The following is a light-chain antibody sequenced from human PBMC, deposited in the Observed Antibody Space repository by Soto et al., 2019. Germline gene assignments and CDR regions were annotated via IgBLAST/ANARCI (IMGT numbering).Light chain of an antibody. V-gene: IGLV2-11*01. Sequence: QSALTQPRSVSGSPGQSVTISCTGTSSDVAIYNYISWYQQHPGEAPKLMIHDVSERPSGVPDRFSGSKSGNTASLTISGLQAEDEADYYCCSYAASDTWVFGGGTKVTVL. CDR1: SSDVAIYNY. CDR2: DVS. J-gene: IGLJ3*02. CDR3: CSYAASDTWV.